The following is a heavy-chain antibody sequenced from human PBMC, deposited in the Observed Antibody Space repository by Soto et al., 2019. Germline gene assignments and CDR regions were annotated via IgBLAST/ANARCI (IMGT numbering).Heavy chain of an antibody. CDR1: GGSISSSSYS. CDR2: IYYSGST. Sequence: SLTCTVSGGSISSSSYSWGWIRQPPWKGLEWIGSIYYSGSTYYNPSLKSRVTISVDTSKNQFSLKLSSVTAADTAVYYCATSYSGSYYEEYYFDYWGQGTLVTVSS. D-gene: IGHD1-26*01. V-gene: IGHV4-39*01. CDR3: ATSYSGSYYEEYYFDY. J-gene: IGHJ4*02.